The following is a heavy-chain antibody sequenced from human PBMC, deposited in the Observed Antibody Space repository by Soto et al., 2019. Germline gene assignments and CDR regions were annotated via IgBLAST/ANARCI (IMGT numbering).Heavy chain of an antibody. CDR3: AHRLGFDYRLGMDV. CDR2: IYWDDDK. J-gene: IGHJ6*02. V-gene: IGHV2-5*02. D-gene: IGHD3-9*01. Sequence: QITLKESGPTLVKPTQTLTLTCTFSGFSLSTSGVGVGWIRQPPGKALEWLALIYWDDDKRYSPSLKSRLTINKDPSKHQVVLTMTNMDPVDTATYYCAHRLGFDYRLGMDVWGQGTTVTVSS. CDR1: GFSLSTSGVG.